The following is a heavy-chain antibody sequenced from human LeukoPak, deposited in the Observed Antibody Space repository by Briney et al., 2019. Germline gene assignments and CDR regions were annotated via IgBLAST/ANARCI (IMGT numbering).Heavy chain of an antibody. V-gene: IGHV3-64*01. Sequence: GGSRRLSCAASEFTFSNYVMHWVRRSPGKGLEYVSAIGRIGGRIDYANSVKGRFTISRDNSKNTLYIQMESLRSEDLAVYYCATKRGEGTYPYDYWGQGTLVTVSS. J-gene: IGHJ4*02. CDR2: IGRIGGRI. CDR1: EFTFSNYV. D-gene: IGHD3-10*01. CDR3: ATKRGEGTYPYDY.